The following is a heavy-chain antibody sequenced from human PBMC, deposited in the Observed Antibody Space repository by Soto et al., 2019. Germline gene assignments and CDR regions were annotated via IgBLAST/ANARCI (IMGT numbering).Heavy chain of an antibody. V-gene: IGHV3-33*01. CDR3: ARGNYGSGSNYYFGLDV. D-gene: IGHD3-10*01. CDR2: IWFDGSNK. J-gene: IGHJ6*02. CDR1: GFTYRSYG. Sequence: QVQLVESGGGVGQPGRSLGLSCAASGFTYRSYGMNWVRQAPGKGLEWVAVIWFDGSNKFYADSVKGRFTISRDNSRNTLSLQMDSLRAEDTAVYYCARGNYGSGSNYYFGLDVWGQGTTVTVSS.